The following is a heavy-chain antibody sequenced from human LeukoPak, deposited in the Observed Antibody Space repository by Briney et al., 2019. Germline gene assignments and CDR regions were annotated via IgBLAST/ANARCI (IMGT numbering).Heavy chain of an antibody. Sequence: GGSLRLSCAASGFNFDDYAMHWVRQAPGKGLEWVSGISWNSDKIGYADSVKGRFTISRDNAKNSLYLQMNSLRAEDTAVYYCARDLTFGGVIYYFDYWGQGTLVTVSS. CDR1: GFNFDDYA. J-gene: IGHJ4*02. D-gene: IGHD3-16*02. V-gene: IGHV3-9*01. CDR3: ARDLTFGGVIYYFDY. CDR2: ISWNSDKI.